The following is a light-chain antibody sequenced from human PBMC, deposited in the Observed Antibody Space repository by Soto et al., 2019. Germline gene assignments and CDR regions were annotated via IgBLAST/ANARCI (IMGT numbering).Light chain of an antibody. CDR1: QSVSSN. Sequence: EIVMTQSPATLSVSPGERVTLSFSASQSVSSNLAWYQQKPGQAPRLRIYGASTRSTGIPARFSGSWSGTDFNLTISGLQSEDFAVYYCQHYNNWPRTFGQGTKVEI. CDR2: GAS. V-gene: IGKV3-15*01. J-gene: IGKJ1*01. CDR3: QHYNNWPRT.